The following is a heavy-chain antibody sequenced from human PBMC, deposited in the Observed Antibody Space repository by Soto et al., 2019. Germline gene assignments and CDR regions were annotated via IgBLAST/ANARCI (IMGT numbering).Heavy chain of an antibody. CDR2: IIPVFGLV. V-gene: IGHV1-69*01. CDR1: GGTPSNSA. J-gene: IGHJ6*02. CDR3: AGGRIVVVGSRAYYGMDV. Sequence: QVHLLLQSGAEVKKPGSSVKVSCKASGGTPSNSAISWVRQAPGQGLEWMGGIIPVFGLVKYAQNFQGRVKITADESTNKAYMELSRLRPEDTAVYYCAGGRIVVVGSRAYYGMDVWGQGTTVTVSS. D-gene: IGHD3-22*01.